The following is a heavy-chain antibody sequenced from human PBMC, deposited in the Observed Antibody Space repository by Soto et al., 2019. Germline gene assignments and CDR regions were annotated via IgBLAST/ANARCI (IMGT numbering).Heavy chain of an antibody. CDR3: ARHYDILTGYSNWFDP. CDR2: IYYSGST. J-gene: IGHJ5*02. CDR1: GGSISSYY. Sequence: PSETLSLTCTVSGGSISSYYWSWIRQPPGKGLEWIGYIYYSGSTNYNPSLKSRVTISVDTSKNQFSLKLSSVTAADTAVYYCARHYDILTGYSNWFDPWGQGTLVTVSS. D-gene: IGHD3-9*01. V-gene: IGHV4-59*08.